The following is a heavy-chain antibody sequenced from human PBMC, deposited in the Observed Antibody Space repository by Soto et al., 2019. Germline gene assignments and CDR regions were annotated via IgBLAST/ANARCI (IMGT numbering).Heavy chain of an antibody. CDR3: ARAPSGYYGMDV. V-gene: IGHV3-13*01. J-gene: IGHJ6*02. CDR2: IGTAGDT. CDR1: GFTFSSYD. D-gene: IGHD3-10*01. Sequence: WGSLRLSCSASGFTFSSYDMHWFRQATGKGLEWVSAIGTAGDTYYPGSVKGRFTISRENAKNSLYLQMNSLRAGDTAVYYCARAPSGYYGMDVWGQGTTVTVSS.